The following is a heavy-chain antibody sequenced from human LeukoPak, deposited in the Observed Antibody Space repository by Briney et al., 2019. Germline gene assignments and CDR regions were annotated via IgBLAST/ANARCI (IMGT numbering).Heavy chain of an antibody. Sequence: SETLSLACTVSAGSISGFFWSWIRQPPGKGLEWIGYISYSGSTNYNPSHKSRVTISADTSKNQVSLKLSSVTAADTAVYYCARTYRYGSFPVYHFYMDVWGKGTTVTVSS. J-gene: IGHJ6*03. CDR2: ISYSGST. CDR1: AGSISGFF. D-gene: IGHD5-18*01. CDR3: ARTYRYGSFPVYHFYMDV. V-gene: IGHV4-59*01.